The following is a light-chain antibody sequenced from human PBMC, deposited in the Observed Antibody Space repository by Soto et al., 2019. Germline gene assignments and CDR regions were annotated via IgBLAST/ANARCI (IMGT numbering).Light chain of an antibody. CDR2: GAS. CDR3: QEYNNWHPIT. CDR1: QSVSSK. Sequence: EIVITQSSATLSVSPGERATLSCRASQSVSSKLAWYQQKPGQAPRLLIYGASTRATGIPARFSGSGSGTEFTLTISSLXSEDFAVYYCQEYNNWHPITFGGGTKVDTK. V-gene: IGKV3-15*01. J-gene: IGKJ4*01.